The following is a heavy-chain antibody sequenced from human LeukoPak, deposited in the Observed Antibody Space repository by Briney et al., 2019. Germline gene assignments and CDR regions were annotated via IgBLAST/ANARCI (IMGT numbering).Heavy chain of an antibody. J-gene: IGHJ5*02. CDR3: ARDSGYCSSTSCSPEFDP. CDR2: INLNSGGT. D-gene: IGHD2-2*01. CDR1: GYTVTGYY. Sequence: ASVKVSCKPSGYTVTGYYMHWVRQAPGQGLEWMGWINLNSGGTNYSQKFQGRVTMTRDTSISTAYMELSRLRSDDTAVYYCARDSGYCSSTSCSPEFDPWGQGTLVTVSS. V-gene: IGHV1-2*02.